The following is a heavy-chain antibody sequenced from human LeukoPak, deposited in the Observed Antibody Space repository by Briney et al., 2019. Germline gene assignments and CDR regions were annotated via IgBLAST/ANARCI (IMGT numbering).Heavy chain of an antibody. CDR2: INHSGST. Sequence: NPSETLSLTCAVYGGSFSGYYWSWIRQPPGKGLEWIGDINHSGSTNYNPSLKSRVTISVDTSKNQFSLKLSSVTAADTAVYYSARSIVVVPAAKADAFDIWGQGTMVTVSS. CDR3: ARSIVVVPAAKADAFDI. V-gene: IGHV4-34*01. D-gene: IGHD2-2*01. CDR1: GGSFSGYY. J-gene: IGHJ3*02.